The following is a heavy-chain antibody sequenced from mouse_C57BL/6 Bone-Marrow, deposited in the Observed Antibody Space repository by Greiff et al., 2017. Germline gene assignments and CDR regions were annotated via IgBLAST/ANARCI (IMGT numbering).Heavy chain of an antibody. Sequence: EVKLMESGGGLVKPGGSLKLSCAASGFTFSSYAMSWVRQTPEKRLEWVATISDGGSYTYYPDNVKGRFTISRDHAKNNLYLQMSHLKSEDTAMYYWARDRYGSSFYAMDYWGQGTSVTVSS. D-gene: IGHD1-1*01. J-gene: IGHJ4*01. CDR1: GFTFSSYA. V-gene: IGHV5-4*01. CDR2: ISDGGSYT. CDR3: ARDRYGSSFYAMDY.